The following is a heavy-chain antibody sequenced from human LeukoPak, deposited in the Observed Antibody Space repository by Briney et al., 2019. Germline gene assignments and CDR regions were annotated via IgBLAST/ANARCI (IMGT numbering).Heavy chain of an antibody. Sequence: GRSLRLSCAASGFTFSSYGIHWVRQAPGKGLGWVAVIWYDGSNKYYADSVKGRFTISRDNSKNTLYLQMNSLRAEDTAVYYCAVIRGVFNYWGQGTLVTVSS. J-gene: IGHJ4*02. CDR1: GFTFSSYG. V-gene: IGHV3-33*01. CDR3: AVIRGVFNY. D-gene: IGHD3-10*01. CDR2: IWYDGSNK.